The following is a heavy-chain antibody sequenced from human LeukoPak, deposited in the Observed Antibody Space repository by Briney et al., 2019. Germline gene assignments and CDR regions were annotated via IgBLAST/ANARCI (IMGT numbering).Heavy chain of an antibody. CDR3: ARGAQTYYDKAPVDY. V-gene: IGHV4-34*01. CDR2: INHSGST. CDR1: GGSFSGYY. Sequence: KSSETLSLTCAVYGGSFSGYYWSWIRQPPGKGLEWIGEINHSGSTNYNPSLKSRVTISVDTPKSQFSLKLNSMTAADTAVYYCARGAQTYYDKAPVDYWGQGTLVTVSS. D-gene: IGHD3-22*01. J-gene: IGHJ4*02.